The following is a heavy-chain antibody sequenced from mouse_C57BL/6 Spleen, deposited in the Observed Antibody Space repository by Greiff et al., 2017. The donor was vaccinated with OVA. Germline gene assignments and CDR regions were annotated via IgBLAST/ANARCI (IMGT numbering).Heavy chain of an antibody. CDR3: ARNDYGSSSVAY. D-gene: IGHD1-1*01. Sequence: DVKLQESGGGLVKPGGSLKLSCAASGFTFSDYGMHWVRQAPEKGLEWVAYISSGSSTIYYADTVKGRFTISRDNVKSTLFLQMTSLRSEDTAMYYCARNDYGSSSVAYWGQGTLVTVSA. CDR1: GFTFSDYG. CDR2: ISSGSSTI. V-gene: IGHV5-17*01. J-gene: IGHJ3*01.